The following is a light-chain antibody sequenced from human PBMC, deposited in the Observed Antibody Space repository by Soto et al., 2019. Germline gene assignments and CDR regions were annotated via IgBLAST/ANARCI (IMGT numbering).Light chain of an antibody. CDR2: EVS. V-gene: IGLV2-14*01. J-gene: IGLJ2*01. CDR1: SSDIGAYNY. CDR3: SSYTTSITPL. Sequence: QSALTQPASVSGSPGQSITISCTGTSSDIGAYNYVSWYQQHPGKAPKLIIYEVSNRPSGVSNRFSGSKSGNTASLTISGLQAEAEADYYCSSYTTSITPLFGGGTQLTVL.